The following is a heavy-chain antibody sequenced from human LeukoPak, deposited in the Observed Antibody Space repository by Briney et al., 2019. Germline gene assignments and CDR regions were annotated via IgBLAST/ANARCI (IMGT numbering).Heavy chain of an antibody. CDR2: IYHSGST. CDR1: GGSISSGGYS. J-gene: IGHJ6*04. D-gene: IGHD3-10*01. Sequence: SETLSLTCAVSGGSISSGGYSWSWIRQPPGKGLEWIGYIYHSGSTYCNPSLKSRVTISVDRSKNQFSLKLSSVTAADTAVYYCARASRGYYYYGMDVWGKGTTVTVSS. CDR3: ARASRGYYYYGMDV. V-gene: IGHV4-30-2*01.